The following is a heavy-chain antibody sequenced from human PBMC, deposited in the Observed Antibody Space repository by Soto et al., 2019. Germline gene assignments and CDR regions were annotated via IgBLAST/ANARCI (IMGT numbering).Heavy chain of an antibody. CDR3: ARTYYGSGSYPLDY. D-gene: IGHD3-10*01. J-gene: IGHJ4*02. CDR2: IWYDGSNK. V-gene: IGHV3-33*01. CDR1: GFTFSSYG. Sequence: ESGGGVVQPGRSLRLSCAASGFTFSSYGMHWVRQAPGKGLEWVAVIWYDGSNKYYADSVKGRFTISRDNSKNTLYLQMNSLRAEDTAVYYCARTYYGSGSYPLDYWGQGTLVTVSS.